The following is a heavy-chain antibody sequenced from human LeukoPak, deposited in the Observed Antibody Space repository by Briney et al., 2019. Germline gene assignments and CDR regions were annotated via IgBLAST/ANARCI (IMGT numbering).Heavy chain of an antibody. Sequence: GGSLRLSCAASGFTFSSYGMHWVRQAPGKGLEWVAVIWYDGSNKYYADSVKGRFTISRDNSKNTLYLQMNSLRAEDTAVYYCARDDIFAYPFDIWGQGTMVTVSS. J-gene: IGHJ3*02. V-gene: IGHV3-33*01. CDR1: GFTFSSYG. CDR3: ARDDIFAYPFDI. CDR2: IWYDGSNK. D-gene: IGHD3-16*01.